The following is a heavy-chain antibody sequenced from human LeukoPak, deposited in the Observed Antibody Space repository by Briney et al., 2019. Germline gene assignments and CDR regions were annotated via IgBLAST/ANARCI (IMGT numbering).Heavy chain of an antibody. CDR2: IGYEGSTK. V-gene: IGHV3-30*02. CDR3: AKDRSTNWSLDY. CDR1: GFNFRSDG. J-gene: IGHJ4*02. Sequence: PGGSLRLSCAASGFNFRSDGMHWVRQAPGKGLEWVTFIGYEGSTKYYVDSVKGRFTISRDNSKNTLYLQMNSLRVEDTAVYYCAKDRSTNWSLDYWGQGTLVIVSS. D-gene: IGHD6-13*01.